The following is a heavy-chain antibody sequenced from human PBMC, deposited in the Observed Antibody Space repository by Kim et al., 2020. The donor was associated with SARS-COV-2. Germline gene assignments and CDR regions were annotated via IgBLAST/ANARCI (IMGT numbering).Heavy chain of an antibody. D-gene: IGHD6-13*01. CDR2: INHSGST. CDR3: ASGAIIAAAGTGYYYYGMDV. J-gene: IGHJ6*02. Sequence: SETLSLTCAVYGGSFSGYYWSWIRQPPGKGLEWIGEINHSGSTNYNPSLKSRVTISVDTSKNQFSLKLSSVTAADTAVYYCASGAIIAAAGTGYYYYGMDVWGQGTTVTVSS. V-gene: IGHV4-34*01. CDR1: GGSFSGYY.